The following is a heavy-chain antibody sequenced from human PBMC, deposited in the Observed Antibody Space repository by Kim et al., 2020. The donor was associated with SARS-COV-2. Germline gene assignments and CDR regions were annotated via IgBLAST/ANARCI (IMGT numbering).Heavy chain of an antibody. CDR2: VNPDNGKT. CDR1: GGSIRNGIYF. CDR3: AGLSKKDGHVYGLID. D-gene: IGHD3-10*01. J-gene: IGHJ4*01. V-gene: IGHV4-39*01. Sequence: SETLSLSCTVSGGSIRNGIYFWGWIRQPPGKAPEWIGSVNPDNGKTYYNPSLESRLTISVDTSNGQFYLELRSVTAAESAMYYCAGLSKKDGHVYGLID.